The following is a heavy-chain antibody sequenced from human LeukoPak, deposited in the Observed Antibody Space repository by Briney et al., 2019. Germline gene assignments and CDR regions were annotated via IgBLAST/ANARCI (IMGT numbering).Heavy chain of an antibody. CDR2: ASHDEVGK. Sequence: GGSLRLSCVGSEFTFSDYAIHWVRQAPGKGLEWVAVASHDEVGKQFADSVKGRFTLSRDNSRDSVHLQMNRLRDEDTGVYYCAKDRGYGEHEPFESWGQGSLVAVSS. D-gene: IGHD4-17*01. CDR1: EFTFSDYA. J-gene: IGHJ4*02. V-gene: IGHV3-30*18. CDR3: AKDRGYGEHEPFES.